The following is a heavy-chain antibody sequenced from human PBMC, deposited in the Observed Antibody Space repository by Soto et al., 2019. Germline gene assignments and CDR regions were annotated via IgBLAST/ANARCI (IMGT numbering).Heavy chain of an antibody. CDR3: AKTGWLAATPGWFDP. D-gene: IGHD2-15*01. V-gene: IGHV3-30*18. Sequence: GGSLRLSCAASGFTFSSYGMHWVRQAPGKGLEWVAVISYDGSNKYYADSVKGRFTISRDNSKNTLYLQMNSLRAEDTAVYYCAKTGWLAATPGWFDPWGQGTLVTVSS. CDR2: ISYDGSNK. J-gene: IGHJ5*02. CDR1: GFTFSSYG.